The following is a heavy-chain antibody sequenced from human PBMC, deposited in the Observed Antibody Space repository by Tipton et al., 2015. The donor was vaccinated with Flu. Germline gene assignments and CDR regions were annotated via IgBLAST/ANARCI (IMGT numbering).Heavy chain of an antibody. Sequence: SLRLPCAASGFTFRNAWMTWVRQAPGKGLEWVGRVKSRKDGGTTDYAAAVTDRFTISRDDSKDTVTLQMNSLKIEDTAVYYCTAGYGTSDCDFWGQGTLVTVSS. CDR1: GFTFRNAW. D-gene: IGHD5-12*01. V-gene: IGHV3-15*05. J-gene: IGHJ4*02. CDR3: TAGYGTSDCDF. CDR2: VKSRKDGGTT.